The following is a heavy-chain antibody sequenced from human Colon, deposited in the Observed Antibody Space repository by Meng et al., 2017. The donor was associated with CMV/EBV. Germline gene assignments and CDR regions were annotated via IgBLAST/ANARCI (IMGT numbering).Heavy chain of an antibody. CDR3: ARVPPFVSAGGPWFDP. D-gene: IGHD6-13*01. V-gene: IGHV4-39*07. J-gene: IGHJ5*02. CDR1: GGSMMAGSSY. CDR2: IFSSGTT. Sequence: LRLSCTVSGGSMMAGSSYWGWVRQSPGKGLEWIGSIFSSGTTSYNPSLKNRVSMSVDTAKNQFSLNLTSLTAADTAVYSCARVPPFVSAGGPWFDPWGQGILVTVSS.